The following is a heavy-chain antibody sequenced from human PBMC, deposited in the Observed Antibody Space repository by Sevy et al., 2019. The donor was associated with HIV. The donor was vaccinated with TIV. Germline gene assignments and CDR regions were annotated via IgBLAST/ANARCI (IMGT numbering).Heavy chain of an antibody. D-gene: IGHD3-3*01. CDR1: GFILSDYY. CDR2: ISSSGSTI. CDR3: ARVENLEWSPNSPDYFDY. Sequence: GGSLRLSCAASGFILSDYYMTWIRQAPGKGLEWVSYISSSGSTISNADFVKGRFTISRDNAKNSLFLQMNSLRAEDTAVYYCARVENLEWSPNSPDYFDYWGQGSLVTVSS. J-gene: IGHJ4*02. V-gene: IGHV3-11*01.